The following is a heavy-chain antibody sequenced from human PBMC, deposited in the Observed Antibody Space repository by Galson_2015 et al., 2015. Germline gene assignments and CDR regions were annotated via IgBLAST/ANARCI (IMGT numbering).Heavy chain of an antibody. J-gene: IGHJ6*03. V-gene: IGHV3-33*01. Sequence: SLRLSCAASGFTFSSYGMHWVRQAPGKGLEWVAVIWYDGSNKYYADSVKGRFTISRDNSKNTLYLQMNSLRAEDTAVYYCARAGYCSSTSCSPYYYYYMDVWGKGTTVTVSS. CDR3: ARAGYCSSTSCSPYYYYYMDV. CDR2: IWYDGSNK. D-gene: IGHD2-2*03. CDR1: GFTFSSYG.